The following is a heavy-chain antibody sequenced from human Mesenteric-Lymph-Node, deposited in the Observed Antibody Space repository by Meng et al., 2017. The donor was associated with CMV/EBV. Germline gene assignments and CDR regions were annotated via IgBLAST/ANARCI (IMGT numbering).Heavy chain of an antibody. CDR1: GGSFIGYS. V-gene: IGHV4-34*01. J-gene: IGHJ4*02. CDR3: ARHQRWLKSEGGFNY. D-gene: IGHD4-23*01. CDR2: INHSGST. Sequence: QLLLQPCAAVLLNPSEILSPACAFYGGSFIGYSWSWIRQPPGKVLECIGEINHSGSTNYNPSLKSRVTISVDTSKNQFSLKLSSVTAADTAVYYCARHQRWLKSEGGFNYWGQGTLVTVSS.